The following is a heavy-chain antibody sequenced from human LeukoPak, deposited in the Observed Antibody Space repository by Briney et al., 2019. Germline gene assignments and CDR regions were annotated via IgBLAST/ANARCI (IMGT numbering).Heavy chain of an antibody. CDR3: ARGPIPYYYDSTGYYFPY. Sequence: KPSETLSLTCTVSGGSISSYDWSWIRQPPGKGLEWIGYIYYSGSTNYNPSLKSRVTISVDTSKNQFSLKLSSVTAADTAVYYCARGPIPYYYDSTGYYFPYWGQGTLVTVSS. V-gene: IGHV4-59*12. J-gene: IGHJ4*02. D-gene: IGHD3-22*01. CDR2: IYYSGST. CDR1: GGSISSYD.